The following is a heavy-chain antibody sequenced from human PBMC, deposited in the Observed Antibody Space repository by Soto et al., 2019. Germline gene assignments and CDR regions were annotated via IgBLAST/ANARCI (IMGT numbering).Heavy chain of an antibody. D-gene: IGHD2-8*01. V-gene: IGHV4-59*01. J-gene: IGHJ5*02. CDR3: ARDRSTYGGGGTGEVKENWFDP. Sequence: PSETLSLTCIVSGGSISHYYWIWIRQSPGKGLEWIGYAYYSGSTDYNPSLKSRVTMSVDTSKNQVSLKLNSVTTADTAVYYCARDRSTYGGGGTGEVKENWFDPWGPGTLVTVSS. CDR2: AYYSGST. CDR1: GGSISHYY.